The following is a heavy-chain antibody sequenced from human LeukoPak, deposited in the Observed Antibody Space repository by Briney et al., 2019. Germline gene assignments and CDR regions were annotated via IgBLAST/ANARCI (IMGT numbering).Heavy chain of an antibody. Sequence: GGSLRLSSAASGFTFSSYWMSWVRQAPGKGLEWVANIKQDGSEKYYVDSVKGRFTISRDNAKNSLYLQMNSLRAEDTAVYYCARRYCSGGSCYYYYGMDVWGQGTTVTVSS. V-gene: IGHV3-7*01. D-gene: IGHD2-15*01. J-gene: IGHJ6*02. CDR1: GFTFSSYW. CDR2: IKQDGSEK. CDR3: ARRYCSGGSCYYYYGMDV.